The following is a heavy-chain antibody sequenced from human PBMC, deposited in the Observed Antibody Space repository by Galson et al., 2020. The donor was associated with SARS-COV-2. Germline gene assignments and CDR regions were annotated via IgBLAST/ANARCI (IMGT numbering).Heavy chain of an antibody. CDR1: GGSISSSSYY. V-gene: IGHV4-39*07. J-gene: IGHJ4*02. CDR2: IYYSGST. CDR3: ARLYYGERLDY. Sequence: SETLSLTCTVSGGSISSSSYYWGWIRQPPGKGLEWIGSIYYSGSTYYNPSLKSRVTISVDTSKNQFSLKLSSVTAADTAVYYCARLYYGERLDYWGQGTLVTVSS. D-gene: IGHD4-17*01.